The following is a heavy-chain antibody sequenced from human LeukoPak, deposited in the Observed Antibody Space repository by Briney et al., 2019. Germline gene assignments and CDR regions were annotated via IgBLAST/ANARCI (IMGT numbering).Heavy chain of an antibody. CDR3: ARDSPNEGILWWSIDY. Sequence: GGSLRLSCAASGFTVSSNYMSWVRQAPGKGLEWVSSISSSSSYIYYADSVKGRFTISRDNAKNSLYLQMNSLRAEDTAVYYCARDSPNEGILWWSIDYWGQGTLVTVSS. J-gene: IGHJ4*02. CDR2: ISSSSSYI. D-gene: IGHD2-21*01. V-gene: IGHV3-21*01. CDR1: GFTVSSNY.